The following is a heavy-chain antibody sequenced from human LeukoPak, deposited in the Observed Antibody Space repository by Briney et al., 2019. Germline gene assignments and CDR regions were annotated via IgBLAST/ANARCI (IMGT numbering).Heavy chain of an antibody. CDR2: IRYVGSNK. V-gene: IGHV3-30*02. J-gene: IGHJ6*03. CDR1: GFTFSSYG. D-gene: IGHD2-2*01. Sequence: PGGSLRLSCAASGFTFSSYGMHWVRQAPGRGMGWVAFIRYVGSNKYYTNSAKGRFTISRDNSKNTLYLQMTSLRAEDTAVYYCAKDQALGYCSSTSCYTYYMDVWGKGTTVTVSS. CDR3: AKDQALGYCSSTSCYTYYMDV.